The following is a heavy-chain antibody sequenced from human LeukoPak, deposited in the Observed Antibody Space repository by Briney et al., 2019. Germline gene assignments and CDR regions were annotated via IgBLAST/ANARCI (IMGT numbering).Heavy chain of an antibody. Sequence: PGGSLRLSCTASGFTFGDYAMSWVRQAPGKGLEWVGFIRSKAYGGTTEYAASVKGRFTISRDDSKSIGYLQMNTLTTEDTAVYYCTREAAEPISDYWGQGTLVTVSS. D-gene: IGHD6-25*01. CDR2: IRSKAYGGTT. CDR1: GFTFGDYA. V-gene: IGHV3-49*04. J-gene: IGHJ4*02. CDR3: TREAAEPISDY.